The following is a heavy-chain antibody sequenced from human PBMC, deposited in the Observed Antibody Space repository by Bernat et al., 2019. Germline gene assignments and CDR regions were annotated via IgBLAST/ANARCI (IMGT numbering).Heavy chain of an antibody. CDR1: GFTFSHYG. D-gene: IGHD3-22*01. Sequence: QVQLVESGGGVVQPGRSLRLSCAASGFTFSHYGMHWARQAPGMGLVWVASIWYDGSNEQYADPVKGRFTISSDNSKNTLYVQMNSLRVEDADVYYCEAGNNGYYGVDYWGQGTLVTVSA. J-gene: IGHJ4*02. CDR3: EAGNNGYYGVDY. CDR2: IWYDGSNE. V-gene: IGHV3-33*01.